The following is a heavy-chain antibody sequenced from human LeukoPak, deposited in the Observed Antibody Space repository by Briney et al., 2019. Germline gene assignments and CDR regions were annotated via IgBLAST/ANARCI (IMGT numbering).Heavy chain of an antibody. CDR2: IYPGDSDT. CDR3: ARRWLQFSANDAFDI. D-gene: IGHD5-24*01. CDR1: GYSFTSYW. Sequence: GESLKISCKGSGYSFTSYWIGWVRQMPGKGLEWMGTIYPGDSDTRYSPSFQGQVTISADKSISTAYLQWSSLKASDTAMYYCARRWLQFSANDAFDIWGQGTMVTVSS. J-gene: IGHJ3*02. V-gene: IGHV5-51*01.